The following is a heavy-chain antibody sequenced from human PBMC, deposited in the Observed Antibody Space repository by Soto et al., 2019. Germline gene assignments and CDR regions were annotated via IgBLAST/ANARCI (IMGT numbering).Heavy chain of an antibody. V-gene: IGHV4-34*01. D-gene: IGHD3-10*01. Sequence: SETLSLTCAVYGGSFSGYYWSWIRQPPGKGLEWIGEINHSGSTNYNPSLKSRVTISVDTSKNQFSLKLSSVTAADTAVYYCARGLRTNGSGERAHYYYMDVWGKGTTVTVSS. J-gene: IGHJ6*03. CDR1: GGSFSGYY. CDR2: INHSGST. CDR3: ARGLRTNGSGERAHYYYMDV.